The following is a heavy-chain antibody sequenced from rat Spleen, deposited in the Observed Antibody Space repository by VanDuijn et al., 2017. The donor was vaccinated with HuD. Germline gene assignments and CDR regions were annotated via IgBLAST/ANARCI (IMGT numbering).Heavy chain of an antibody. D-gene: IGHD1-12*02. CDR2: ITNSGGGT. CDR3: TRRKYYFDGSYYYPGYFDF. CDR1: GFTFNNYW. V-gene: IGHV5-31*01. J-gene: IGHJ1*01. Sequence: EVQLVESGGGLVQPGRSLKLSCVASGFTFNNYWMTWIRQAPGKGLEWVASITNSGGGTYYPDSVKGRFTISRDDAKSTLFLQMNSLRSEDTATYYCTRRKYYFDGSYYYPGYFDFWGQGTMVTVSS.